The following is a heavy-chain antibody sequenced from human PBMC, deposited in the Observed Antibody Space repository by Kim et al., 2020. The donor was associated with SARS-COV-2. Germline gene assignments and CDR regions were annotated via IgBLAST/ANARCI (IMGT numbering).Heavy chain of an antibody. CDR3: ARSSRGLSSADY. J-gene: IGHJ4*02. CDR1: GFTFSSYW. CDR2: INSDGSST. V-gene: IGHV3-74*01. D-gene: IGHD6-13*01. Sequence: GGSRLSCAASGFTFSSYWMHWVRQAPGKGLVWVSRINSDGSSTSYADSVKGRFTISRDNAKNTLYLQMNSLRAEDTAVYYCARSSRGLSSADYWGQGTLVTVSS.